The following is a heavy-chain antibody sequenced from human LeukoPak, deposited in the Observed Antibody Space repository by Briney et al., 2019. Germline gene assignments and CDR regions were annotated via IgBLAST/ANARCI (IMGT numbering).Heavy chain of an antibody. D-gene: IGHD6-13*01. J-gene: IGHJ3*02. Sequence: SETLSLTCAVYGGSFSGYYWSWIRQPPGKGLEWIGYIYYSGSTNYNPSLKSRVTISVDTSKNQFSLKLSSVTAADTAVYYCARGTGGAAVGNGAFDIWGQGTMVTVSS. CDR1: GGSFSGYY. CDR3: ARGTGGAAVGNGAFDI. V-gene: IGHV4-59*01. CDR2: IYYSGST.